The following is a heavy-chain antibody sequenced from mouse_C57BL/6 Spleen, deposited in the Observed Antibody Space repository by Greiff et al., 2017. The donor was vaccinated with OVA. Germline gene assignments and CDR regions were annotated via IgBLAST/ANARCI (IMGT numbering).Heavy chain of an antibody. CDR1: GYSFTGYY. J-gene: IGHJ1*03. Sequence: VQLKESGPELVKPGASVKISCKASGYSFTGYYMNWVKQSPEKSLEWIGEINPSTGGTTYNQKFKAKATLTVDKSSSTAYMQLKSLTSEDSAVYYCARSYYGSFLWYFDVWGTGTTVTVSS. V-gene: IGHV1-42*01. D-gene: IGHD1-1*01. CDR3: ARSYYGSFLWYFDV. CDR2: INPSTGGT.